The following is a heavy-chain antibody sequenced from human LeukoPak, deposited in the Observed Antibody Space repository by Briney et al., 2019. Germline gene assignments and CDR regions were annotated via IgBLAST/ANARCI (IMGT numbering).Heavy chain of an antibody. V-gene: IGHV3-7*01. CDR1: GFTFSSYW. Sequence: GGSLRLSCAASGFTFSSYWMSWVRQAPGKGLEWVANIKQDGSEKYYVDSVKGRFTIPRDNSKNTLYLQMNSLRAEDTAVYYCAKGTLYYQIQNYFDYWGQGTLVTVSS. D-gene: IGHD3-22*01. CDR2: IKQDGSEK. CDR3: AKGTLYYQIQNYFDY. J-gene: IGHJ4*02.